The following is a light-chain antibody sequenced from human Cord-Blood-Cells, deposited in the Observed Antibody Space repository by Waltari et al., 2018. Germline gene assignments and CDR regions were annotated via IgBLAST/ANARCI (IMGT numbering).Light chain of an antibody. CDR2: LNSDGSH. CDR1: SGHRSHA. J-gene: IGLJ3*02. V-gene: IGLV4-69*01. Sequence: QLVLTQSPSASASLGASVKLTCTLSSGHRSHAIAWHQQQPEKGPRYLMKLNSDGSHSKGDGIPDRFSGSSSGAERYLTISSLQSEDEADYYCQTWGTGIQVFGGGTKLTVL. CDR3: QTWGTGIQV.